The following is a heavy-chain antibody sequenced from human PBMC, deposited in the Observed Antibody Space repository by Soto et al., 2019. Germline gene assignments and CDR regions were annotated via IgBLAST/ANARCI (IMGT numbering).Heavy chain of an antibody. J-gene: IGHJ4*02. CDR3: AREPATAKPEGVDF. CDR1: GYTFTHFY. D-gene: IGHD1-1*01. CDR2: ISPHNFNT. Sequence: QVHLEQSGAEVKKPGDSVKVSCKASGYTFTHFYITWVRQAPGQGLEWMGAISPHNFNTNFAQKFQGRVTLTTDTSTNTAYMELRSLTSDDTAVYYCAREPATAKPEGVDFWGQGTLVTVSS. V-gene: IGHV1-18*01.